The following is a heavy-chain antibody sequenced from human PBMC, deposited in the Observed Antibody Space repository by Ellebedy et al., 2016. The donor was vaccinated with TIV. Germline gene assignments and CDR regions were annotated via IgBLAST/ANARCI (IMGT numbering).Heavy chain of an antibody. D-gene: IGHD1-26*01. Sequence: GESLKISXVVAGFNFSTRTMNWVRQAPGKRLEWVSSISSSSAHIYYADSVKGRFTVSRDNARNSLYLQMNSLRAEDTAVYYCAGGQEWELLTAIDSWGQGTLVTVSS. CDR2: ISSSSAHI. CDR3: AGGQEWELLTAIDS. V-gene: IGHV3-21*06. J-gene: IGHJ5*01. CDR1: GFNFSTRT.